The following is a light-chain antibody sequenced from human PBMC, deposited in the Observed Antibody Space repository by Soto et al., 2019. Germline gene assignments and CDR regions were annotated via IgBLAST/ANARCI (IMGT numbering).Light chain of an antibody. CDR1: VLAKKY. CDR2: KDS. CDR3: YSAADNTVV. J-gene: IGLJ2*01. Sequence: SYELTQPSSVSVSPGQTARITCSGDVLAKKYARWFQQKPGQAPGLVIYKDSERPPGIPERFSGSSSGTTVTLTISGAQVEDEADYYCYSAADNTVVFGGGTKLTVL. V-gene: IGLV3-27*01.